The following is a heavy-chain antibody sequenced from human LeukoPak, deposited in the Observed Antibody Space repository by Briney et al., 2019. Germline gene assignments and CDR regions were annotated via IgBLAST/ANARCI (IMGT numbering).Heavy chain of an antibody. J-gene: IGHJ4*02. D-gene: IGHD4-17*01. V-gene: IGHV3-23*01. Sequence: GGSLRLSCAASGFPFSSYAMSWVRQAPGRGLEWVSIISGSGGGTYYADSVKGRFTISGDNSKNTVYLQMNSLRAEDTALYYCAKGGVYGDYYFDYWGQGTQVTVSS. CDR1: GFPFSSYA. CDR3: AKGGVYGDYYFDY. CDR2: ISGSGGGT.